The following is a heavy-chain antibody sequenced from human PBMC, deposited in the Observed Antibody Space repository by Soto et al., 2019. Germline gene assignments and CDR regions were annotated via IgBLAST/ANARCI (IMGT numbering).Heavy chain of an antibody. CDR1: GCSISSSNW. J-gene: IGHJ4*02. CDR3: ARDSSSGWYGVKY. D-gene: IGHD6-19*01. V-gene: IGHV4-4*02. Sequence: SETLSLTCAVSGCSISSSNWWSWVRQPPGKGLEWIGEIYHSGSTNYNPSLKSRVTISVDKSKNQFSLKLSSVTAADTAVYYCARDSSSGWYGVKYWGQGTLVTV. CDR2: IYHSGST.